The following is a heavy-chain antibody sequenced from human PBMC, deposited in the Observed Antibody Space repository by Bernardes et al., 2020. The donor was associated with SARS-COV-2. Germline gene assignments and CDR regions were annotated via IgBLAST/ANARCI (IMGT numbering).Heavy chain of an antibody. Sequence: GGSLRLSCAASGFTFSSYWMSWVRQAPGKGLEWVANIKQDGSEKYYVDSVKGRFTISRDNAKNSLYLQMNSLRAEVTAVYYCARDRGSGWFSGRYGMDVWGQGTTVTVSS. V-gene: IGHV3-7*01. CDR1: GFTFSSYW. D-gene: IGHD2-15*01. CDR3: ARDRGSGWFSGRYGMDV. J-gene: IGHJ6*02. CDR2: IKQDGSEK.